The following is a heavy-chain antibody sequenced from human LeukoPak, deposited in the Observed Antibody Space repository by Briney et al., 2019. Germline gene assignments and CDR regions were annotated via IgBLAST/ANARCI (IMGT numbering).Heavy chain of an antibody. D-gene: IGHD3-16*01. V-gene: IGHV6-1*01. Sequence: SQTLSLTCAISGDSVSSNSVAWNWIRQSPSRGLEWLGRTFYTTKWKNDYALSMKSRITVNPDTSKNQFSLQLNSVTPEDTAVYYCARGGGLDVWGQGATVTVSS. CDR2: TFYTTKWKN. CDR3: ARGGGLDV. J-gene: IGHJ6*02. CDR1: GDSVSSNSVA.